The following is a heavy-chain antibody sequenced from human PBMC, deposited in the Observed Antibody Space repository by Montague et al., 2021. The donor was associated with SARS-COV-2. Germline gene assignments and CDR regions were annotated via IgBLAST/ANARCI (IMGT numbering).Heavy chain of an antibody. CDR3: VRDQGRSNWNYPDY. CDR1: GGSIIGYY. D-gene: IGHD1-20*01. Sequence: SETLSLTCTVSGGSIIGYYRSWFRQSAGKGLEWIGRIYNSGSTSXXPSLKSRVTMSVDTSKNQFSLKLSSVTAADTAVYYCVRDQGRSNWNYPDYWGQGTLVTVSS. J-gene: IGHJ4*02. V-gene: IGHV4-4*07. CDR2: IYNSGST.